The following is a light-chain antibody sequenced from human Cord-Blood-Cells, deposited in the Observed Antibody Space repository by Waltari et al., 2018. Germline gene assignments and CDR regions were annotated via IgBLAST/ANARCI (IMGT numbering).Light chain of an antibody. CDR1: SSHVGGYNY. CDR3: SSYTSSSTLV. Sequence: QSALTQPASVSGSPGQSITISCPGTSSHVGGYNYVSWFQQHPGKAPKLMIYEVSNRPSGVSKRFSGSKSGNTASLTISGLQAEDEADYYCSSYTSSSTLVFGTGTKVTVL. CDR2: EVS. J-gene: IGLJ1*01. V-gene: IGLV2-14*01.